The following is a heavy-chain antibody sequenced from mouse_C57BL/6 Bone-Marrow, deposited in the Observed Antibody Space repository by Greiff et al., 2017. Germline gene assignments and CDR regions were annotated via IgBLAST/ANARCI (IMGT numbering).Heavy chain of an antibody. CDR2: ISSGGSYT. V-gene: IGHV5-6*01. CDR3: ARLSFITPCFAY. Sequence: EVQRVESGGDLVKPGGSLKLSCAASGFTFSSYGMSWVRQTPDKRLEWVATISSGGSYTYYPDSVKGRFTLSRDNAKNTLYLQMSSLKSEDTAMYYCARLSFITPCFAYWGQGTLVTVSA. J-gene: IGHJ3*01. D-gene: IGHD1-1*01. CDR1: GFTFSSYG.